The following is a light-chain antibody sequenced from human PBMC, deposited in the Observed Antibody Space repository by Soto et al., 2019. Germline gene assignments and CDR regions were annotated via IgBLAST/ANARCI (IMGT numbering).Light chain of an antibody. J-gene: IGKJ4*01. V-gene: IGKV1-33*01. CDR3: QQYDNLPLP. Sequence: DVQVTQSPSSLSGSVGDRVTMTCQASQDISNYLNWYQQKPGKAPKLLIYDASNLETGVPSRFSGSGSGTDFTFTISSLQPEDIATYYCQQYDNLPLPFGGGTKV. CDR2: DAS. CDR1: QDISNY.